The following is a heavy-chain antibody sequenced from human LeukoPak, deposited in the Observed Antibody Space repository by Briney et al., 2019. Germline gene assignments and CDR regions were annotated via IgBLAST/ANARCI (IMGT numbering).Heavy chain of an antibody. CDR1: RYTFTNYD. J-gene: IGHJ5*02. CDR2: MNPNTGNT. Sequence: GASVKVSCKASRYTFTNYDINWVRQATGQGLEWMGWMNPNTGNTVYTQKFQGRVTMTRNTSISTAYMVLSSLRSEDTAVYYCARSTNFDPWGQGTLVTVSS. V-gene: IGHV1-8*01. CDR3: ARSTNFDP. D-gene: IGHD5-24*01.